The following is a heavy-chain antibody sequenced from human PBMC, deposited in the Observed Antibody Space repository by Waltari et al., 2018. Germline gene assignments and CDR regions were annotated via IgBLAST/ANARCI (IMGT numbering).Heavy chain of an antibody. V-gene: IGHV1-8*01. CDR2: RNPNSGDT. Sequence: QVQLVQSEAEVKKPGAAVILSCKTSGYSFPSYDINWVRPASGQGPEWRGWRNPNSGDTDHEHNFQGRITMTTDTSINTAFLELTSLRSEDTAVYYCVKDYPTPGFVVDNKFFDDWGQGTLVIVSS. J-gene: IGHJ4*02. CDR1: GYSFPSYD. D-gene: IGHD2-15*01. CDR3: VKDYPTPGFVVDNKFFDD.